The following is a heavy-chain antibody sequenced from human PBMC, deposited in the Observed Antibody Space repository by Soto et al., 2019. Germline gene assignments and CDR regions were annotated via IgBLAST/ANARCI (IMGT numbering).Heavy chain of an antibody. CDR1: GDTFSSYT. CDR2: IIPVLSMS. V-gene: IGHV1-69*02. Sequence: QVQLVQSGAEVKKPGSSVKVSCKASGDTFSSYTLVWVRQAPGHGLEWVGRIIPVLSMSNSAQKFQGRVSMFADKSPGTAYLALRSLRSDDTAVYYCARSYGSGSRPFDYWGQGTLVTVSS. D-gene: IGHD3-10*01. CDR3: ARSYGSGSRPFDY. J-gene: IGHJ4*02.